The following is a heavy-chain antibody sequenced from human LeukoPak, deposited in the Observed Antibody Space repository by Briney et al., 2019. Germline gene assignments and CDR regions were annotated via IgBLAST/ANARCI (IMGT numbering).Heavy chain of an antibody. D-gene: IGHD4-17*01. CDR1: GYTFTGYY. Sequence: GASVKVSCKASGYTFTGYYIHWVRQAPGQRLEWMGWINPNSGGTNFAQKFQGRVTMTRDTSISTVYMELIRLKSDDTAVYYCARDRGFPTVLLFHFDCWGQGTLVTVSS. J-gene: IGHJ4*02. V-gene: IGHV1-2*02. CDR3: ARDRGFPTVLLFHFDC. CDR2: INPNSGGT.